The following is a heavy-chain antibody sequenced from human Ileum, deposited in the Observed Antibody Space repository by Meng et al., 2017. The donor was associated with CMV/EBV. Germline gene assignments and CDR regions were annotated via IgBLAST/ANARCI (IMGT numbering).Heavy chain of an antibody. CDR2: ISSDGSDT. CDR3: ARVEKEVC. CDR1: GFTFSSSW. Sequence: EVQLVGSGGGLAQPGGSPRLSCAASGFTFSSSWMHWVRQAPGKGLVWVSHISSDGSDTSYADSVRGRFTISRDNAKNTLYLQVNSLRDDDTGVYYCARVEKEVCWGQGTLVTVSS. J-gene: IGHJ4*02. V-gene: IGHV3-74*01. D-gene: IGHD1-1*01.